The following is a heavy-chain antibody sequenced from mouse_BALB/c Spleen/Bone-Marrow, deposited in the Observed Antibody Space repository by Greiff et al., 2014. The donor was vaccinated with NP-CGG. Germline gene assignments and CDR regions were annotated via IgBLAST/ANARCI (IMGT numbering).Heavy chain of an antibody. D-gene: IGHD2-3*01. V-gene: IGHV1-54*03. Sequence: SGAELVRPGTSVKVSCKASGYAFTNYLIEWVKQRPGQGLEWIGVINSGSGGPNYNEKFKGKATLTADKSSSTAYMQLSSLTSDDSAVYFCARRDDGYYYYAMDYWGQGTSVTASS. CDR1: GYAFTNYL. J-gene: IGHJ4*01. CDR3: ARRDDGYYYYAMDY. CDR2: INSGSGGP.